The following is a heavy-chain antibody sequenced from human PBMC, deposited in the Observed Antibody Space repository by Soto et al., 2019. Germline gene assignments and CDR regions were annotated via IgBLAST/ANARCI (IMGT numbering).Heavy chain of an antibody. CDR1: GGSISSGDHF. J-gene: IGHJ4*02. CDR3: AREEALIVVPTGGIDYSFDY. Sequence: SETLSLTCTVSGGSISSGDHFWSWLRQPPGKGLEWIGYVYYSGSTYYNPSLKSRVAISVDTSKNQFSLTLTSVTAADTAVYFCAREEALIVVPTGGIDYSFDYWGQGTLVTVSS. V-gene: IGHV4-30-4*01. CDR2: VYYSGST. D-gene: IGHD3-22*01.